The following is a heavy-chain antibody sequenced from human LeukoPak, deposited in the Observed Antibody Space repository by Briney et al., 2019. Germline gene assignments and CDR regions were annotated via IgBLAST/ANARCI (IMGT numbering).Heavy chain of an antibody. CDR3: ARGGGSYYRAYYYYYHMDV. V-gene: IGHV1-8*01. CDR2: MNPNSGNT. D-gene: IGHD1-26*01. Sequence: ASVKVSCKASGYTFTSYDINWVRQATGQGLEWMGWMNPNSGNTGYAQKFQGRVTMTRNTSVSTAYMEPSSLRSEDTAVYYCARGGGSYYRAYYYYYHMDVWGKGTTVTVSS. J-gene: IGHJ6*03. CDR1: GYTFTSYD.